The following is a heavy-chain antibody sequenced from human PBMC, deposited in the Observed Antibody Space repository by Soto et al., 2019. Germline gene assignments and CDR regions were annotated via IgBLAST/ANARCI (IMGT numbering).Heavy chain of an antibody. D-gene: IGHD2-15*01. CDR2: IYPGDSDT. CDR1: GYSCTSYW. J-gene: IGHJ6*03. Sequence: GESLKISCKGSGYSCTSYWIGWVRQMPGKGLEWMGIIYPGDSDTRYSPSFQGQVTISADKSISTAYLQWSSLKASDTAMYYCARLEVVVAAIHTSHNYYMDVWGKGTTVTVS. CDR3: ARLEVVVAAIHTSHNYYMDV. V-gene: IGHV5-51*01.